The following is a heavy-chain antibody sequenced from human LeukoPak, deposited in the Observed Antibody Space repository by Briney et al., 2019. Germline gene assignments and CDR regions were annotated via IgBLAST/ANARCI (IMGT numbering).Heavy chain of an antibody. J-gene: IGHJ4*02. Sequence: GGSLRLSCAASGFSFRSYAMHWVRQAPGKGLEWVTVIANDGRDKKYADSVRGRFTISRDNSKNTVYLQMDSLRAEDTAVYYCARDDRYSNYVLGYWGQGTLVTVSS. CDR2: IANDGRDK. V-gene: IGHV3-30*04. D-gene: IGHD4-11*01. CDR3: ARDDRYSNYVLGY. CDR1: GFSFRSYA.